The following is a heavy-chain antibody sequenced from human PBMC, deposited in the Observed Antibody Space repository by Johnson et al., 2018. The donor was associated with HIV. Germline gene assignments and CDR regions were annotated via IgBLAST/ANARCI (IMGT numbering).Heavy chain of an antibody. Sequence: QVPSVESVVGFFQPGGSLRLSCAASGFTFSNYAIHWVRQAPGKGLEWVAVISSAGNNKYYADSVTGRFTISRDNSKNTLYLQMNSLRAEDTAVYYCASIYSYGLRAAFDIWGQGTMVTVSS. CDR1: GFTFSNYA. CDR3: ASIYSYGLRAAFDI. CDR2: ISSAGNNK. V-gene: IGHV3-30-3*01. J-gene: IGHJ3*02. D-gene: IGHD5-18*01.